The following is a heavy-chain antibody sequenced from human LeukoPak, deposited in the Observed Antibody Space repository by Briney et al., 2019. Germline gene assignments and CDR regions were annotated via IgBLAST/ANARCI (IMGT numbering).Heavy chain of an antibody. CDR1: GDSISNFY. J-gene: IGHJ4*02. CDR2: VYSSGST. D-gene: IGHD6-6*01. CDR3: ARHFAYSSSSYFDY. Sequence: PSETLSLTCTVSGDSISNFYWSWIRQPAEKGLEWIGRVYSSGSTNYNPSLKSRVTMFEDKSKNQFSLRLYSVTVADTAVYYCARHFAYSSSSYFDYWGQGSLVTVSS. V-gene: IGHV4-4*07.